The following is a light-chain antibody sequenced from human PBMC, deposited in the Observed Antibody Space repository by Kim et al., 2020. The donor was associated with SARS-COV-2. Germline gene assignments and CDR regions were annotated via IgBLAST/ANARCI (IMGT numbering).Light chain of an antibody. J-gene: IGKJ1*01. V-gene: IGKV1-5*03. CDR1: RNVDDY. CDR2: KAS. CDR3: QQYRSYPWT. Sequence: ASVGDRVTITWRASRNVDDYLAWYQQKPGGAPKLLIFKASTLKSGVPPRFSGSGYGTEFTLTINSLQPDDFGTYYCQQYRSYPWTFGQGTKVDIK.